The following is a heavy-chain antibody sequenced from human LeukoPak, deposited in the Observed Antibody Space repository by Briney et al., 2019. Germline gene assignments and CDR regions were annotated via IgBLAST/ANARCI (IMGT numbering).Heavy chain of an antibody. V-gene: IGHV4-34*01. CDR1: GGSFSGYY. Sequence: SETLSLTCAVYGGSFSGYYWSWIRQPPGKGLEWIGEINHSGSTNRNPSLKSRVTISVDTSKNQFSLKLSSVTAADTAVYYCATGSGYYYYYGMDVWGQGTTVTVSS. CDR3: ATGSGYYYYYGMDV. J-gene: IGHJ6*02. CDR2: INHSGST. D-gene: IGHD3-3*01.